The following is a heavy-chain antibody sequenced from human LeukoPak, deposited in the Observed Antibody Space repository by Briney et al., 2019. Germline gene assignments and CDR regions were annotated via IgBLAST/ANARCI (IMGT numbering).Heavy chain of an antibody. J-gene: IGHJ4*02. CDR2: IKEDGGEK. Sequence: GGSLRLSCAASGFTFSSYSMTWVRQAPGKGLEWVAHIKEDGGEKHYVDPVKGRFTISRDNAKNSLYLQMNSLRAEDTAMYYCVRDRGYCSGGTCYALWDYWGQGTLVTVSS. CDR3: VRDRGYCSGGTCYALWDY. D-gene: IGHD2-15*01. V-gene: IGHV3-7*01. CDR1: GFTFSSYS.